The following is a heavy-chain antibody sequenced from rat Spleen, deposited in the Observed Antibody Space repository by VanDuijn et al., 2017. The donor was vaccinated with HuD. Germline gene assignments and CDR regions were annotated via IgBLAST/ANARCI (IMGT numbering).Heavy chain of an antibody. J-gene: IGHJ2*01. Sequence: EVQLVESGGGLVQPGRPLKLSCAASGFTFSDYSMAWVRQAPKEGPEWVATIIYDGSGTYYRDSVRGRFTISRENAESTLYLQMDSLRSADTATYYCVRQGVTMAAIFDYWGQGVMVTVSS. CDR3: VRQGVTMAAIFDY. CDR2: IIYDGSGT. D-gene: IGHD1-2*01. V-gene: IGHV5-17*01. CDR1: GFTFSDYS.